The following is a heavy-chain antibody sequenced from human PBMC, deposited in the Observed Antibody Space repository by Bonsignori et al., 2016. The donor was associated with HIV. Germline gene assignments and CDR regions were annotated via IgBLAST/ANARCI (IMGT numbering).Heavy chain of an antibody. J-gene: IGHJ3*02. Sequence: WVRQAPGQGLEWMGIINPSGGSTSYAQKFQGRVTMTRDTSTSTVYMELSSLRSEDTAVYYCARDVGAGLAFDIWGQGTMVTVSS. CDR2: INPSGGST. D-gene: IGHD1-26*01. CDR3: ARDVGAGLAFDI. V-gene: IGHV1-46*01.